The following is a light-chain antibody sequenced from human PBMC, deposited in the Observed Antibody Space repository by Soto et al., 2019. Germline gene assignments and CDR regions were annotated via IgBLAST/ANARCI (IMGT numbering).Light chain of an antibody. CDR3: SSYAGSSVPVA. J-gene: IGLJ2*01. CDR2: DVT. Sequence: QSVLIQPPSASGSPGQSVTISCTGASSDVGGYNFVSWYQQHPGKAPKLMIYDVTKRPSGVPDRFSGSKSGNTASLTVSGLQADDEADYYCSSYAGSSVPVAFGGGTKLTVL. V-gene: IGLV2-8*01. CDR1: SSDVGGYNF.